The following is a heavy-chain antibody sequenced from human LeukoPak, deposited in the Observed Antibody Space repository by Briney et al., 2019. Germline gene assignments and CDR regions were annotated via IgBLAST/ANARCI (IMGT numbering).Heavy chain of an antibody. CDR3: ARAGLPRIALAGFDY. D-gene: IGHD6-19*01. CDR1: GYTFTGYY. Sequence: ASVKVSCKASGYTFTGYYMHWVRHAPGQGLEWMGWINPNSGGTNYAQKFQGRVTMTRDTSMSTAYMGLSRRRSDDTSVYYCARAGLPRIALAGFDYWGQGTLVTVSS. J-gene: IGHJ4*02. CDR2: INPNSGGT. V-gene: IGHV1-2*02.